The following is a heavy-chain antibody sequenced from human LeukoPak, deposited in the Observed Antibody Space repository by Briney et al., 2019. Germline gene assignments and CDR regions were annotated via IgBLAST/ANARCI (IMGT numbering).Heavy chain of an antibody. J-gene: IGHJ4*02. CDR2: ISAYNGNT. V-gene: IGHV1-18*01. CDR3: ARVGYSSGWYSGKDY. D-gene: IGHD6-19*01. CDR1: GYTFTSYG. Sequence: GASVKVSCKGSGYTFTSYGINWVRQAPGQGLEWMGWISAYNGNTNYAQKLQGRVTMTTDTSTSTAYMELRSLRSDDTAVYYCARVGYSSGWYSGKDYWGQGTLVTVSS.